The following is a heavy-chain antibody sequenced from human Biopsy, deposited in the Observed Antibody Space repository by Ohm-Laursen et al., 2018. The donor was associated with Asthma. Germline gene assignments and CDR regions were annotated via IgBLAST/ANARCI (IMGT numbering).Heavy chain of an antibody. V-gene: IGHV3-30*03. Sequence: SLRLSCAAFGFTFSNYGMHWVRPAAGKGLAWVAVVTYDGLSQYYAESVKGRFAISRDNSRNTLNLQMNSVRPDDTAVYFCARERAGVLGSYNGMDVWGPGTTVGVSS. CDR1: GFTFSNYG. D-gene: IGHD2-8*01. CDR2: VTYDGLSQ. J-gene: IGHJ6*02. CDR3: ARERAGVLGSYNGMDV.